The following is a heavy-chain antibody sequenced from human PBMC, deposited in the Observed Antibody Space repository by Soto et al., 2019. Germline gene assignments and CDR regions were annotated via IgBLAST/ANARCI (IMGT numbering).Heavy chain of an antibody. Sequence: GVSLRLSCAASGFTFSSYGIHWVRQAPGKGLEWVAVIWYDGSNKYYADSVKGRFTISRDNSKNTLYLQMNSLRAEDTAVYYCARDLGSSHDAFDIWGQGTMVTVSS. CDR3: ARDLGSSHDAFDI. V-gene: IGHV3-33*01. CDR1: GFTFSSYG. J-gene: IGHJ3*02. CDR2: IWYDGSNK. D-gene: IGHD6-13*01.